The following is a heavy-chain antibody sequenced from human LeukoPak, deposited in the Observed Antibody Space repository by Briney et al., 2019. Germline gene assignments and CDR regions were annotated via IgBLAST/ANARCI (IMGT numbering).Heavy chain of an antibody. CDR2: IYHSGTT. J-gene: IGHJ5*02. D-gene: IGHD5-12*01. Sequence: SETLSLTCTVSGYSISSGYYWGWIRQPPGKGLEWIGSIYHSGTTYYNPSLRSRVTASLDTPKNQFSLQLNSVTPEDTAVYYCARDPRPGGYDIWFDPWGQGTLVTVSS. V-gene: IGHV4-38-2*02. CDR1: GYSISSGYY. CDR3: ARDPRPGGYDIWFDP.